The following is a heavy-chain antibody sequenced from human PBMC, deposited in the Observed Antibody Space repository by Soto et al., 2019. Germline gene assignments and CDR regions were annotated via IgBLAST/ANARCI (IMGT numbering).Heavy chain of an antibody. D-gene: IGHD2-15*01. J-gene: IGHJ4*02. CDR3: AKLVIGYCSGNTCDDY. CDR2: ISYDSSNK. V-gene: IGHV3-30*18. Sequence: VQLLESGGSLIQPGGSLRLSCAASGFTFSYGIHWLRQAPGKGLEWVAYISYDSSNKFYGDSVKGRFTISRDNSKNTQFLQMNSLRAEDTAVYYRAKLVIGYCSGNTCDDYWGQGTLVAVSS. CDR1: GFTFSYG.